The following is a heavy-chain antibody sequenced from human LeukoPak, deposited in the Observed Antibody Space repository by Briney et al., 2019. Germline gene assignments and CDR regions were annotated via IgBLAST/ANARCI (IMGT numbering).Heavy chain of an antibody. CDR3: AKEGCSGGSCYWGDYYYYYGMDV. Sequence: PGGSLRLSCAASGFTFSSYGMHWVRQAPGKGLEWVAVISYGGSNKYYADSVKGRFTISRDNSKNTLYLQMNSLRAEDTAVYYCAKEGCSGGSCYWGDYYYYYGMDVWGKGTTVTVSS. CDR1: GFTFSSYG. D-gene: IGHD2-15*01. CDR2: ISYGGSNK. J-gene: IGHJ6*04. V-gene: IGHV3-30*18.